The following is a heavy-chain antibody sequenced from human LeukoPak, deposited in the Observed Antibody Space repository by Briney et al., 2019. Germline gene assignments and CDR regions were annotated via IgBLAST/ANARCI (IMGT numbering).Heavy chain of an antibody. CDR3: ARDFGGSSLDY. CDR2: MSSNGHYT. Sequence: QPGGSLRLSCAASGFTFSSYAMHWVRQAPGKGLEYVSTMSSNGHYTYYANSVKGRFTISRDNSKNTLYLQMGSLKPEDMAVYYCARDFGGSSLDYWGQGTLLTVSS. D-gene: IGHD3-16*01. J-gene: IGHJ4*02. V-gene: IGHV3-64*01. CDR1: GFTFSSYA.